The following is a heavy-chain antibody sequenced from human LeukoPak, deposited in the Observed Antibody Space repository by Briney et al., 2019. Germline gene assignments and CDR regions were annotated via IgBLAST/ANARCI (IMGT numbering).Heavy chain of an antibody. Sequence: GGSLRLSCAASGFTFSSYSMNWVRQAPGKGLEWVSSISSSSSYIYYADSVKGRFTISRDNAKNSLYLQMNSLRAEDTAVYYRARVAIVVVPAAIGYYYGMDVWGQGTTVTVSS. J-gene: IGHJ6*02. V-gene: IGHV3-21*01. CDR1: GFTFSSYS. CDR3: ARVAIVVVPAAIGYYYGMDV. D-gene: IGHD2-2*02. CDR2: ISSSSSYI.